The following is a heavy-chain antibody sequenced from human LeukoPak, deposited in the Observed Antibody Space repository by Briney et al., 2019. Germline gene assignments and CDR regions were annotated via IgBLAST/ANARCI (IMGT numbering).Heavy chain of an antibody. J-gene: IGHJ6*04. V-gene: IGHV1-69*13. Sequence: SVKVSCKASGGTFSRYAISWVRQAPGRGLEWMGGIIPIFGTANYAQKFQGRVTITADESTSTAYMELSSLRSEDTAVYYCAGPHYYGSGSYPKDYYYGMDVWGKGTTVTVSS. CDR1: GGTFSRYA. D-gene: IGHD3-10*01. CDR2: IIPIFGTA. CDR3: AGPHYYGSGSYPKDYYYGMDV.